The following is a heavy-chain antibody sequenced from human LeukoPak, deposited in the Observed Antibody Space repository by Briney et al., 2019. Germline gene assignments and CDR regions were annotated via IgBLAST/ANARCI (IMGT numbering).Heavy chain of an antibody. CDR1: GYTFTSYG. V-gene: IGHV1-18*01. D-gene: IGHD3-22*01. CDR3: ARKLYDSSRYGQTYYFDY. CDR2: ISPYNGDT. Sequence: ASVKVSCKASGYTFTSYGISWVRQAPGQGLEWMGWISPYNGDTDYAQKLQGRVTMTTDTSTTIAYMDLGSLRSDDTAVNYCARKLYDSSRYGQTYYFDYWGQGTLVTVSS. J-gene: IGHJ4*02.